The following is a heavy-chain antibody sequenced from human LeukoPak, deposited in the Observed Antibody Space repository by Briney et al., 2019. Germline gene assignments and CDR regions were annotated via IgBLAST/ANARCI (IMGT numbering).Heavy chain of an antibody. D-gene: IGHD3/OR15-3a*01. CDR2: INPNSGGT. J-gene: IGHJ4*02. CDR1: GYTFTGYY. V-gene: IGHV1-2*02. Sequence: ASVKVSCKASGYTFTGYYMHWVRRAPGQGLEWMGWINPNSGGTNYAQKFQGRVTMTRDTSISTAYMELSRLRSDDTAVYYCARVWRSSSSSLIFVYWGQGTLVTVSS. CDR3: ARVWRSSSSSLIFVY.